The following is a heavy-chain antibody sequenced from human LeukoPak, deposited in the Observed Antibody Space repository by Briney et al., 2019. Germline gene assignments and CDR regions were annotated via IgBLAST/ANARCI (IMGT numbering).Heavy chain of an antibody. CDR2: IYYSGST. V-gene: IGHV4-39*07. Sequence: SETLSLTCTVSGGSISSSSYYWGWIRQPPGKGLEWIGSIYYSGSTYYNPSLKSRVTISVDTSKNQFSLKLSSVTAADTAVYYCATDFTGYSSSWYGRDAFDIWGQGTMVTVPS. J-gene: IGHJ3*02. D-gene: IGHD6-13*01. CDR3: ATDFTGYSSSWYGRDAFDI. CDR1: GGSISSSSYY.